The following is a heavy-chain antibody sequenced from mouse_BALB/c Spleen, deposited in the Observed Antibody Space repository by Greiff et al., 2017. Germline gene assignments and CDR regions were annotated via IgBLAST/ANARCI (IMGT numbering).Heavy chain of an antibody. J-gene: IGHJ4*01. V-gene: IGHV6-6*01. CDR1: GFTFSDAW. CDR3: TRSPFSYCAMDY. CDR2: IRSKANNHAT. Sequence: DVQLQESGGGLVQPGGSMKLSCAASGFTFSDAWMDWVRQSPEQGLEWVAEIRSKANNHATYYAESVKGTFTISRDDSTSSVYLQMNSLRAEDTGIYYCTRSPFSYCAMDYWGQGTTVTVSS.